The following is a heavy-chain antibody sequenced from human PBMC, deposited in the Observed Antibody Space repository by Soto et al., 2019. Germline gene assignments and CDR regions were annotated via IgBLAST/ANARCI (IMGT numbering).Heavy chain of an antibody. CDR2: IYYSGTT. V-gene: IGHV4-30-4*01. Sequence: SETLSLTCTVSGGSISSGDYYWSWIRLPPGKGLEWIGYIYYSGTTYYNPSLKSRVTISVDTSRKQFSLKLSSVTAPDTAVYYCARGTVDTAMVLDSWGQGTLVTVSS. CDR3: ARGTVDTAMVLDS. D-gene: IGHD5-18*01. CDR1: GGSISSGDYY. J-gene: IGHJ4*02.